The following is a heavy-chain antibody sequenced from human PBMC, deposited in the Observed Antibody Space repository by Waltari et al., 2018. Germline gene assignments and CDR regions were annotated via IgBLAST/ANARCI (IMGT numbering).Heavy chain of an antibody. J-gene: IGHJ3*02. V-gene: IGHV5-51*03. CDR3: ARFRNSGWYSVGAFDI. CDR2: IYPGDSDT. CDR1: GYSFTSYW. Sequence: EVQLVQSGAEVKKPGESLKISCKGSGYSFTSYWIGWVRQMPGKGLEWMGIIYPGDSDTRYSPSFQGQVTISADKSISTAYLQWSSLKASDTAMYYCARFRNSGWYSVGAFDIWGQGTMVTVSS. D-gene: IGHD6-19*01.